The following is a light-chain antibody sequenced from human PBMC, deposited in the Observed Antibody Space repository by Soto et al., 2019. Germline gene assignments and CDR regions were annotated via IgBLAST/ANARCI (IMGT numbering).Light chain of an antibody. CDR3: GTWDSSLGGVV. J-gene: IGLJ2*01. CDR1: SSNIGNNY. CDR2: ENN. V-gene: IGLV1-51*02. Sequence: QSVLTQPPSVSAAPGQKVTISCSGSSSNIGNNYVSWYQQLPGTAPKLLIYENNKRPSGIPHRFSGSKSGTSATLGITGLQTGDEADYYCGTWDSSLGGVVFGGGTQLTVL.